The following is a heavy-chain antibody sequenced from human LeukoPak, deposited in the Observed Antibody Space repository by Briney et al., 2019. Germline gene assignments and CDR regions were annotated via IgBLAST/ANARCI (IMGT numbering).Heavy chain of an antibody. CDR3: AGRYVWGSYRPLRY. CDR1: GGSFSGYY. V-gene: IGHV4-34*01. CDR2: INHSGST. D-gene: IGHD3-16*02. J-gene: IGHJ4*02. Sequence: PSKTLSLTCAVYGGSFSGYYWSWIRQPPGKGLEWIGEINHSGSTNYNPSLKSRVTISVDTSKNQFSLKLSSVTAADTAVYYCAGRYVWGSYRPLRYWGQGTLVTVSS.